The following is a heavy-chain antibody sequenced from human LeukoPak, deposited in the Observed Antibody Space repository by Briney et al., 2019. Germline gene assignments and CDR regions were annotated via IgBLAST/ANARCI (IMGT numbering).Heavy chain of an antibody. CDR1: GFTFSSFA. CDR3: VNQTPQGDIVVVPAAVANWFDP. V-gene: IGHV3-23*01. CDR2: ISPAGDYI. J-gene: IGHJ5*02. D-gene: IGHD2-2*01. Sequence: PGGSLRLSCAASGFTFSSFAMSWVRQASGKGLEWVSAISPAGDYIYYADSVRGRFTTSRDNSMNTLYLQMSSLRPEDSAVYHCVNQTPQGDIVVVPAAVANWFDPWGQGTLVTVSS.